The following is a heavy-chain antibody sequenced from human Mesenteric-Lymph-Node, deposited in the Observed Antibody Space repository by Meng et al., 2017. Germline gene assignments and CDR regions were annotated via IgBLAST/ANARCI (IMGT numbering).Heavy chain of an antibody. J-gene: IGHJ1*01. CDR2: IYYSGST. D-gene: IGHD3-22*01. CDR3: ARDNSSGYYGN. Sequence: QVQLQESGPGLLKPSQTLSLTCTVSGGSVSSGGYYWTWIRQHPGKGLEWFGHIYYSGSTYYNPSLKSRVTISVDTSKNQFSLKLSSVTAADTAVYYCARDNSSGYYGNWGQGTLVTVSS. CDR1: GGSVSSGGYY. V-gene: IGHV4-31*03.